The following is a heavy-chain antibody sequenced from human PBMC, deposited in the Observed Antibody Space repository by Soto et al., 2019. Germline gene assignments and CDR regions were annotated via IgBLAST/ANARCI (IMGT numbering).Heavy chain of an antibody. D-gene: IGHD1-1*01. V-gene: IGHV3-48*04. CDR3: TRGCVGTCWFEH. J-gene: IGHJ4*02. CDR2: RSGVDRTII. Sequence: EVQLVESGGASVQPGESLRLSCTGSGFRLSDYSMQWVRQAPGKGLEWVAYRSGVDRTIIFYAESVKGRFTVSRDDAKNSMYLQMNRLRADDSAVYYCTRGCVGTCWFEHWGQGALVTVSS. CDR1: GFRLSDYS.